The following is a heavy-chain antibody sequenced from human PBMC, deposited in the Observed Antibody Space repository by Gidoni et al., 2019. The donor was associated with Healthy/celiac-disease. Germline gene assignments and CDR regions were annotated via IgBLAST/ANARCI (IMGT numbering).Heavy chain of an antibody. D-gene: IGHD3-10*01. Sequence: QVQLVEPGGGLVKPGGSLSRSCAASGFTLGDSYMSWIRQAPGKGLEWVSYISSSGSTIYYADSVKGRFTISRDNAKNSLYLQMNSLRAEDTAVYYCARDWIYYYGSGSYNWFDPWGQGTLVTVSS. V-gene: IGHV3-11*01. J-gene: IGHJ5*02. CDR3: ARDWIYYYGSGSYNWFDP. CDR1: GFTLGDSY. CDR2: ISSSGSTI.